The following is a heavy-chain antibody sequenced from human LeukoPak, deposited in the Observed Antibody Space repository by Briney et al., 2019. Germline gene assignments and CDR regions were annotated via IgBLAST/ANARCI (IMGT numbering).Heavy chain of an antibody. V-gene: IGHV4-30-2*01. CDR2: IYHSGST. Sequence: SETLSLTCTVSGGSISSGGYYWSWIRQPPGKGLEWIGYIYHSGSTYYNPSLKSRVTISVGTSKNQFSLKLSSVTAADTAVYYCAGRGGYSSSWGQGTLVTVSS. D-gene: IGHD6-13*01. CDR3: AGRGGYSSS. J-gene: IGHJ4*02. CDR1: GGSISSGGYY.